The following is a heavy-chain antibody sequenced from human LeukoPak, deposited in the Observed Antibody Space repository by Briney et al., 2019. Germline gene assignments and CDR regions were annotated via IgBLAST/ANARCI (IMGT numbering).Heavy chain of an antibody. CDR2: ISVDNGDT. D-gene: IGHD2-21*02. J-gene: IGHJ4*02. CDR3: GRANCAGDCYLKY. CDR1: GYTFSNYA. Sequence: ASVKVSCKAAGYTFSNYAITWVRQAPRQGLEYMGWISVDNGDTNDAQMMQGRVTMRNDTTTNTAYMELRGMRSDDTVVYYGGRANCAGDCYLKYWGQGTLVTVSS. V-gene: IGHV1-18*01.